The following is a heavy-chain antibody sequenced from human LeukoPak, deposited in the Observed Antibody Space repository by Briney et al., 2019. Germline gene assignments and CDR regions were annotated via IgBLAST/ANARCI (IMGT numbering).Heavy chain of an antibody. Sequence: PGGSLRFSCAASGFTFSSYSMNWVRQAPGKGLEWVSSISSSSSYIYYADSVKGRLTISRDNAKNSLYLQMNSLRAEDTAVYYCARDQDWSGYIFDYWGQGTLVTVSS. V-gene: IGHV3-21*01. CDR2: ISSSSSYI. J-gene: IGHJ4*02. CDR3: ARDQDWSGYIFDY. D-gene: IGHD3-3*01. CDR1: GFTFSSYS.